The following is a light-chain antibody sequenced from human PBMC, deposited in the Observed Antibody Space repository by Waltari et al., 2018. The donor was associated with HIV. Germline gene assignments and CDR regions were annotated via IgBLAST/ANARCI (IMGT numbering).Light chain of an antibody. CDR2: DVS. CDR3: SSDPSSSTLDGV. V-gene: IGLV2-14*03. CDR1: SSDVGGYNY. J-gene: IGLJ2*01. Sequence: QSALTQPASVSGSPGQSITISCTGTSSDVGGYNYVSWYQQHPVKAPKLMIYDVSNLHLGGSNRRSRPKSSNAASLTISGFHAEDEADYYSSSDPSSSTLDGVFGGGTRLTVL.